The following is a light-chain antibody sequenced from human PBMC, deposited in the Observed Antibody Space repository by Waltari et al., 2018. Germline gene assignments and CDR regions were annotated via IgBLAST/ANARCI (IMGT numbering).Light chain of an antibody. CDR1: SSDVGRYNY. CDR3: SSYTSSSTLV. V-gene: IGLV2-14*01. Sequence: QSALTQPASVSGSPGQSITISFTGTSSDVGRYNYVSWYQQHPGKAPKLMIYEVSNRPSGVSNRFSGSKSGNTASLTISGLQAEDEADYYCSSYTSSSTLVFGGGTKLTVL. J-gene: IGLJ3*02. CDR2: EVS.